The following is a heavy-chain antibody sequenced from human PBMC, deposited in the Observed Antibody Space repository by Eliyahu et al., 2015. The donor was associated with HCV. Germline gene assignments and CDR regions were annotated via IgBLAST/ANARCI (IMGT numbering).Heavy chain of an antibody. V-gene: IGHV3-43*01. CDR1: GXPFDXYI. D-gene: IGHD3-10*02. CDR3: ARDINVHYYYYAMDV. Sequence: EVQLLESXXVVVQPGGSLRLSCAAFGXPFDXYIMXWVRPAPGKGLEWXSLITWDATNTYYADSVKGRFTISRDNSKRSLYLQMNSLTTEDTALYYCARDINVHYYYYAMDVWGQGTTVTVSS. J-gene: IGHJ6*02. CDR2: ITWDATNT.